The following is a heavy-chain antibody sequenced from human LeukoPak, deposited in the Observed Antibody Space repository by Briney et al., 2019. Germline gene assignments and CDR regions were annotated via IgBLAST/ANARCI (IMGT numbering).Heavy chain of an antibody. J-gene: IGHJ4*02. V-gene: IGHV3-23*01. Sequence: PGGSLRLSCAASGFTFSSCAMSWVRQAPGKGLEWVSAISGSGGSTYYADSVKGRFTISRDNSKNTLYLQMNSLRAEDTAVYYCAKETKKGKTWIQLWTHFDYWGQGTLVTVSS. CDR2: ISGSGGST. D-gene: IGHD5-18*01. CDR3: AKETKKGKTWIQLWTHFDY. CDR1: GFTFSSCA.